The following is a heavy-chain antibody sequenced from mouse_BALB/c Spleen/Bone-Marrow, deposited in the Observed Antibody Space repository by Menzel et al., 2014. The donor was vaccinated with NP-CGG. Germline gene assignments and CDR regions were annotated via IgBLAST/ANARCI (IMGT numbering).Heavy chain of an antibody. CDR1: GFDFSRYW. CDR2: INPDSSTI. Sequence: VQLQESGGGLVQPGGSLKLSCAASGFDFSRYWMSWVRQAPGKGLERIGEINPDSSTINYTPSLKDKFIISRDNAKNTLYLQMSKVRSEDTALYYCARQGYYGKGDYWGQGTTLTVSS. CDR3: ARQGYYGKGDY. V-gene: IGHV4-1*02. D-gene: IGHD2-1*01. J-gene: IGHJ2*01.